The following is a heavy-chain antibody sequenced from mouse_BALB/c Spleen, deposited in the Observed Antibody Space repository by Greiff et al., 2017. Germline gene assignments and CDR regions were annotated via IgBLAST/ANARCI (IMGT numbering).Heavy chain of an antibody. J-gene: IGHJ2*01. V-gene: IGHV1-63*02. CDR2: IYPGGGYT. CDR3: ARCSSGYLFDY. Sequence: QVQLKQSGAELVRPGTSVKISCKASGYTFTNYWLGWVKQRPGHGLEWIGDIYPGGGYTNYNEKFKGKATLTADTSSSTAYMQLSSLTSEDSAVYFCARCSSGYLFDYWGQGTTLTVSS. CDR1: GYTFTNYW. D-gene: IGHD3-1*01.